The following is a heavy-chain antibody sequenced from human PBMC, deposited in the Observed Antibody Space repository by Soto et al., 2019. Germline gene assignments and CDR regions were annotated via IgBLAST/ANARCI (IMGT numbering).Heavy chain of an antibody. D-gene: IGHD3-10*01. CDR3: ASFGVSAENWFDP. Sequence: SETLPLTCTVSGYSISSADYYWSWIRQPPGKGLEWVGSIDYRGNTYYNPSLKSRLTISLDTSKSQFSLKLSSVAAADTAVYYCASFGVSAENWFDPWGLGTLXTVSS. CDR1: GYSISSADYY. V-gene: IGHV4-30-4*01. CDR2: IDYRGNT. J-gene: IGHJ5*02.